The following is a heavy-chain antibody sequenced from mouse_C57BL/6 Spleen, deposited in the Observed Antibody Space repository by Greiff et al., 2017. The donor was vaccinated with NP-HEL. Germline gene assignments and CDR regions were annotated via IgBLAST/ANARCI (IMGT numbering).Heavy chain of an antibody. CDR3: ARWAHYYGSSYFDY. V-gene: IGHV5-17*01. J-gene: IGHJ2*01. CDR1: GFTFSDYG. D-gene: IGHD1-1*01. Sequence: EVNVVESGGGLVKPGGSLKLSCAASGFTFSDYGMHWVRQAPEKGLEWVAYISSGSSTIYYADTVKGRFTISRDNAKNTLFLQMTSLRSEDTAMYYCARWAHYYGSSYFDYWGQGTTLTVSS. CDR2: ISSGSSTI.